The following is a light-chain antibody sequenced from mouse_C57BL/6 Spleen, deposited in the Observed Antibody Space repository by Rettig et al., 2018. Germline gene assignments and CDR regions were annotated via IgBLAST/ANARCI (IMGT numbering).Light chain of an antibody. J-gene: IGLJ1*01. Sequence: QAVVTQESALPTSPGETVTLTCRSSTRAVPTSTYANWVHEQPDHFFTGLLGCTNNRAPGVPARFSGSLIGDKAALTITGAQTEDEAIYFCALWYNNHWVFGGGTKLTVL. V-gene: IGLV1*01. CDR3: ALWYNNHWV. CDR1: TRAVPTSTY. CDR2: CTN.